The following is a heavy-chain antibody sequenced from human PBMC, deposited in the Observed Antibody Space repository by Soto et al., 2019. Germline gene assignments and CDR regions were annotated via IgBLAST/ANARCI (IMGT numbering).Heavy chain of an antibody. J-gene: IGHJ4*02. D-gene: IGHD3-10*01. CDR2: INPNSGNI. CDR1: GNTFTSYD. CDR3: ARGRASGSYYLLDY. Sequence: GPSVKVSCKASGNTFTSYDINWVRQATGHGLEWMGWINPNSGNIGYAQKFQGRDTMTRDTAIRTAYMEVSRLRSDDTAVYYCARGRASGSYYLLDYWGQGTLVTVSS. V-gene: IGHV1-8*01.